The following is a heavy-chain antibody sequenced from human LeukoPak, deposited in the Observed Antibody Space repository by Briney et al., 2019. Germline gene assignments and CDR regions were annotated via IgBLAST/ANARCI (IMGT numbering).Heavy chain of an antibody. CDR3: ARDRHCSGGSCYSWPPSYYFDY. J-gene: IGHJ4*02. CDR1: GGSISSGGYY. V-gene: IGHV4-31*03. CDR2: IYYSGST. Sequence: PSETLSLTCTVSGGSISSGGYYWSWIRQHPGKGLEWIGYIYYSGSTYYNPSLKSRVTISVDTSKNQFSLKLSSVTAADTAVYYCARDRHCSGGSCYSWPPSYYFDYWGQGTLVTVSS. D-gene: IGHD2-15*01.